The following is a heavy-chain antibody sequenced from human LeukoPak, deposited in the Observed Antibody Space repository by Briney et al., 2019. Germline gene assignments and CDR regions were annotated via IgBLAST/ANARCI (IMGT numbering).Heavy chain of an antibody. J-gene: IGHJ4*02. V-gene: IGHV3-30*04. D-gene: IGHD2-21*02. CDR1: GFTFSSYA. CDR3: ARALVVVTAKQDY. Sequence: GGSLRLSCAASGFTFSSYAMHWVRQAPGKGLEWVAVISYDGSNKYYADSVKGRFTISRDNSKNTLYLQMNSLRAEDTAVYCCARALVVVTAKQDYWGQGTLVTVSS. CDR2: ISYDGSNK.